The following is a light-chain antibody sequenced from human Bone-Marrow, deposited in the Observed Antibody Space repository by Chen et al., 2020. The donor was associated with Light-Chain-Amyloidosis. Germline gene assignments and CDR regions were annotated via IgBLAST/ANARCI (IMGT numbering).Light chain of an antibody. Sequence: DIVMTQTPDSLAVSLGERPPINCKASQSVLYSSNNKNFLAWYQQKAGQPPKLLIYWASTRESGIPDRFSGSGSGTDFTLTISSLQAEDVAVYYCQQYFGSLFSFGQGTRLEIK. CDR1: QSVLYSSNNKNF. V-gene: IGKV4-1*01. CDR2: WAS. J-gene: IGKJ5*01. CDR3: QQYFGSLFS.